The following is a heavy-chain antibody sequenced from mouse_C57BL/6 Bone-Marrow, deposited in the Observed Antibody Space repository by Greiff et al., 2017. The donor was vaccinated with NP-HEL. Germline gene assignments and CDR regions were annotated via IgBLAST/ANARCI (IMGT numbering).Heavy chain of an antibody. Sequence: EVKVVESGGGLVKPGGSLKLSCAASGFTFSSYAMSWVRQTPEKRLEWVATISDGGSYTYYPDNVKGRFTISIDNAKNNLYLQMSHLKSEDTAMYYCARGNWDAWFAYWGQGTLVTVSA. D-gene: IGHD4-1*01. CDR2: ISDGGSYT. J-gene: IGHJ3*01. V-gene: IGHV5-4*03. CDR3: ARGNWDAWFAY. CDR1: GFTFSSYA.